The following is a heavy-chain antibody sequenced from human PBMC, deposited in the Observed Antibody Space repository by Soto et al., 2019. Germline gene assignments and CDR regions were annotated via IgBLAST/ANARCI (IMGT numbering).Heavy chain of an antibody. J-gene: IGHJ4*02. Sequence: QVQLQQWGAGLLKPSETLSLTCAVYGGSFSGYYWSWIRQPPGKGLEWIGEINHSGSTNYNPSVKSRVTISVDTSKNQSSLKLSSVTAADTAVYYCASSIAARRSHLDYWGQGTLVTVSS. CDR1: GGSFSGYY. D-gene: IGHD6-6*01. CDR3: ASSIAARRSHLDY. V-gene: IGHV4-34*01. CDR2: INHSGST.